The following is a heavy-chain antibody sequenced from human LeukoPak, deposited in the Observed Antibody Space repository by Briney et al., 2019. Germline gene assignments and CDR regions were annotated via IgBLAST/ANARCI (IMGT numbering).Heavy chain of an antibody. J-gene: IGHJ5*02. V-gene: IGHV4-61*02. D-gene: IGHD3-16*01. CDR3: ARDIPPMLGSYWFDP. CDR2: IYTSGST. CDR1: GGSISSGSYY. Sequence: PSETLSLTCTVSGGSISSGSYYWSWIRQPAGKGLERIGRIYTSGSTNYNPSLKSRVTISVDTSKNQFSLKLSSVTAADTAVYYCARDIPPMLGSYWFDPWGQGTLVTVSS.